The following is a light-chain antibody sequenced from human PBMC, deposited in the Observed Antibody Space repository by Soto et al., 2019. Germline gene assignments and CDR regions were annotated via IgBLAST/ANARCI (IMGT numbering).Light chain of an antibody. CDR3: QQYYGSPGVT. CDR1: QSVSSN. Sequence: EIVMTQSPATLSVSPGERATLSCRASQSVSSNLAWYQQKPGQAPRLLIYDASNRATGIPVRFSGSGSGTDFTLTISRLEPEDFAVYYCQQYYGSPGVTFGQGTRLEIK. J-gene: IGKJ5*01. V-gene: IGKV3D-15*02. CDR2: DAS.